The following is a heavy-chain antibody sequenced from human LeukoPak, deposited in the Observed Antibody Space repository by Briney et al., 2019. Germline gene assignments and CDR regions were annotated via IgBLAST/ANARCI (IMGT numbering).Heavy chain of an antibody. CDR1: GGSISSYY. CDR3: AREQQLVDAFDI. Sequence: SETLSLTCTVSGGSISSYYWSWIRQPPGKGLDWIGYIYYSGSTNYNPSLKSRVTISVDTSKNQFSLKLSSVTAADTAVYYCAREQQLVDAFDIWGQGTMDTVSS. CDR2: IYYSGST. J-gene: IGHJ3*02. V-gene: IGHV4-59*12. D-gene: IGHD6-13*01.